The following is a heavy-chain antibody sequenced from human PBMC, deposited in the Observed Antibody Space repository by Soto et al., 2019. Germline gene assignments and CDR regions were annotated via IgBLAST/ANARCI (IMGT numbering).Heavy chain of an antibody. D-gene: IGHD3-3*01. CDR2: ISYDGRNK. J-gene: IGHJ6*02. V-gene: IGHV3-30*18. Sequence: QVQLVESGGGVVQPGGSLRLSCAASGFTFSSYTIHWVRQAPGKGLEWVALISYDGRNKYYADSVKGRFTISRDNSNNTLHLQVNSLRVEDTAVYYCAKDHEDFWSEGYYYYGMDVWGQGTTVIVSS. CDR3: AKDHEDFWSEGYYYYGMDV. CDR1: GFTFSSYT.